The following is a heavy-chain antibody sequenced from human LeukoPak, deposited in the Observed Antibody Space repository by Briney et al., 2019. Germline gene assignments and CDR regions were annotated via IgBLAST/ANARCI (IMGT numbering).Heavy chain of an antibody. D-gene: IGHD6-6*01. CDR2: TDPSDSHS. Sequence: GESLQISCKGSGYIFTNYWISWVRQMPGKGLEWMGRTDPSDSHSNYSPSFRGHVTLSVDKSISTAYLQWSSLEASDTAMYYCARHLYSSSSSDYWGQGTLVTVSS. J-gene: IGHJ4*02. CDR1: GYIFTNYW. V-gene: IGHV5-10-1*01. CDR3: ARHLYSSSSSDY.